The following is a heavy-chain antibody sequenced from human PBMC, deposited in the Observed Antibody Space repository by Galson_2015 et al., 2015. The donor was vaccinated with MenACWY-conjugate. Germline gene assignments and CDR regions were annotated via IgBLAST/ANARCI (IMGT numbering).Heavy chain of an antibody. V-gene: IGHV5-10-1*01. J-gene: IGHJ4*02. CDR2: LDPRASST. CDR1: GYRFTSYW. D-gene: IGHD1-26*01. CDR3: ARISGSYYLPVY. Sequence: QSGAEVKKPGESLRISCKGSGYRFTSYWISWVRPMPGTGLEWMGRLDPRASSTNYSPSFQGHVTISADKSISTAYLQWGSLKASDTAMFYCARISGSYYLPVYWVPGTLVAASS.